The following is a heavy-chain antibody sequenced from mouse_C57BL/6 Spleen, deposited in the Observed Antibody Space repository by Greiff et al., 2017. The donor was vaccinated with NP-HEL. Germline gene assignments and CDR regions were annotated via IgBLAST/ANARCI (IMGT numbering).Heavy chain of an antibody. D-gene: IGHD1-1*01. V-gene: IGHV1-81*01. CDR1: GYTFTSYG. Sequence: QVQLQQSGAELARPGASVKLSCKASGYTFTSYGISWVKQRTGQGLEWIGEIYPRSGNTYYNEKFKGKATLTADKSSSTAYMELRSLTSEDSAVYFCARGIYYGSSLYAMDYWGQGTSVTVSS. CDR2: IYPRSGNT. J-gene: IGHJ4*01. CDR3: ARGIYYGSSLYAMDY.